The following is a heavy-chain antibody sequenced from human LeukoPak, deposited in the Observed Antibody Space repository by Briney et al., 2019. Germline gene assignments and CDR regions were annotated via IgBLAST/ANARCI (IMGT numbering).Heavy chain of an antibody. Sequence: GGSLRLSCAAAGFTFSRYWMHWVRHAPGRGLVWVSCIKSDGSSTIIADSAKGRFTISRDNAKNTVYLQMNSLRAEDTAVYYCVRDNRSNNFDYWGQGTLVTVSS. D-gene: IGHD2/OR15-2a*01. CDR2: IKSDGSST. CDR1: GFTFSRYW. J-gene: IGHJ4*02. V-gene: IGHV3-74*01. CDR3: VRDNRSNNFDY.